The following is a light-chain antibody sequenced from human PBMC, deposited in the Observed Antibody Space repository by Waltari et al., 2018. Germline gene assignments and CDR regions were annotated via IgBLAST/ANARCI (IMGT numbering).Light chain of an antibody. CDR2: GKE. J-gene: IGLJ2*01. CDR3: SSRNGRASQVV. CDR1: SLRTSY. Sequence: SSGLTQDPAVSVALGQTIRITCRGDSLRTSYASWYQVKTGQAPVLVMFGKEKRPSGVPDRISGESSETTSSLIITGAQAEDEADHYCSSRNGRASQVVFAGGTKVTVL. V-gene: IGLV3-19*01.